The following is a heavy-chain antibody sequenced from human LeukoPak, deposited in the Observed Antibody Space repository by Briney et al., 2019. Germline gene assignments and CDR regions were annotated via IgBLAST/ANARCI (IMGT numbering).Heavy chain of an antibody. CDR1: GYTFTGYY. J-gene: IGHJ4*02. D-gene: IGHD6-19*01. CDR2: INPNSGGT. CDR3: ARDGGAVAGVYYFDY. V-gene: IGHV1-2*02. Sequence: ASVKVSCKASGYTFTGYYMHWVRQAPGQGLEWMGWINPNSGGTNYAQKFQGRVTMTRDTSISTAYMELSRLRSDDTAVYYCARDGGAVAGVYYFDYWGQGTLVTVSS.